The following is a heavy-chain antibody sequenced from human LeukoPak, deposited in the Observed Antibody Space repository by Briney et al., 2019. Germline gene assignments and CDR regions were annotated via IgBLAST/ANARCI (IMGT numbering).Heavy chain of an antibody. D-gene: IGHD6-13*01. CDR3: ARVWDSSSWYDY. Sequence: PGGSLRLSCAASGFTFSSYSMNWVRQAPGKGLEWVSSISSSSSYIYYADSVKGRFTISRDNAKNSLYLQMNSLRAEDTAVYYCARVWDSSSWYDYWGQGTLVTVSS. J-gene: IGHJ4*02. CDR2: ISSSSSYI. V-gene: IGHV3-21*01. CDR1: GFTFSSYS.